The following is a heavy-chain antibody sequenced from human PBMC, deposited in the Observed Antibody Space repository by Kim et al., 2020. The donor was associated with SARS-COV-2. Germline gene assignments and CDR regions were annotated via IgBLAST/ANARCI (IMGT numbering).Heavy chain of an antibody. J-gene: IGHJ4*02. CDR3: GRDNPDF. CDR1: GYSFTRFQ. V-gene: IGHV1-46*01. CDR2: INPITGSV. Sequence: ASVKVSCKTSGYSFTRFQMHWMRQAPGQGLEWMAIINPITGSVIYAPHFQGRLSLTSDTSTATFYMDLRSLRSEDTAVYYCGRDNPDFWGQGTLVTVSS. D-gene: IGHD2-21*01.